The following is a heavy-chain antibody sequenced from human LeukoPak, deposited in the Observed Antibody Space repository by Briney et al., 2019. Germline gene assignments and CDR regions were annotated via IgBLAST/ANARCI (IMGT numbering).Heavy chain of an antibody. J-gene: IGHJ6*03. CDR2: ISSSSSTI. D-gene: IGHD3-3*01. CDR3: ARVGYDFWNYYYYMDV. V-gene: IGHV3-48*01. CDR1: GFTFSSYS. Sequence: PGGSLRLSCAASGFTFSSYSMNWVRQAPGKGLEWVSYISSSSSTIYYADSVKGRFTISRDNAKNSLYLQMNSLRAEDTAVYYCARVGYDFWNYYYYMDVWGKGTTVTVSS.